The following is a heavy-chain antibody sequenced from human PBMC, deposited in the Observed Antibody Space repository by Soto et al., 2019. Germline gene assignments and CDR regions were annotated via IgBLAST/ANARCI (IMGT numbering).Heavy chain of an antibody. CDR1: GFTFSSYG. CDR2: ISYDGSNK. Sequence: TGGSLRLSCAASGFTFSSYGMHWVRQAPGKGLEWVAVISYDGSNKYYADSVKGRFTISRDNSKNTLYLQMNSLRAEDTAVYYCAKDGGGGGHYDFWSGYGIVPGMDVWGQGTTVTVSS. CDR3: AKDGGGGGHYDFWSGYGIVPGMDV. J-gene: IGHJ6*02. D-gene: IGHD3-3*01. V-gene: IGHV3-30*18.